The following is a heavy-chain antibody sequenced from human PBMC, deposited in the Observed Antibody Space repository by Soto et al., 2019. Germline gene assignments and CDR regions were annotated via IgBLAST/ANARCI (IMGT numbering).Heavy chain of an antibody. CDR1: GGSFSGYY. D-gene: IGHD4-17*01. CDR2: INHSGST. V-gene: IGHV4-34*01. J-gene: IGHJ6*02. CDR3: ARRTTVRSPVHYSYYGMDV. Sequence: SETLSLTCAVYGGSFSGYYWSWIRQPPGKGLEWIGEINHSGSTNYNPSLKSRVTISVDTSKNQFSLKLSSVTAADTAVYYCARRTTVRSPVHYSYYGMDVWGQGTTVTVSS.